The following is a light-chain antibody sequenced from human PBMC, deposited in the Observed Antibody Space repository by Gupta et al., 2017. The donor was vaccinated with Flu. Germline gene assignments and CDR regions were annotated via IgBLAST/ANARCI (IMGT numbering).Light chain of an antibody. V-gene: IGKV3-20*01. CDR3: QQYGGSVYT. Sequence: EIVLTQSPGTLSLSPGERATLSCRASQSVSSNYLAWYQQKPGQAPRLLIYGASSRATGIPDRFSGSGSGTDFTLTITRLEPEDFAVYYCQQYGGSVYTFGQGTKLEIK. CDR2: GAS. CDR1: QSVSSNY. J-gene: IGKJ2*01.